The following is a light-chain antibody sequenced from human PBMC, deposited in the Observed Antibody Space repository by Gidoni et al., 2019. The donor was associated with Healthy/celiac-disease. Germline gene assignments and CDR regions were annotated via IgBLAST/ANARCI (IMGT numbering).Light chain of an antibody. J-gene: IGKJ2*01. CDR2: AAS. CDR1: QSISSS. V-gene: IGKV1-39*01. CDR3: QQSYSTPPYT. Sequence: DIQMTQTPSSLSASVGDRVTLTCPASQSISSSLNWYQQKPGKAPKLLIYAASSLQSGVPSRFSGSGSGTDFTLTISSLQPEDFATYYCQQSYSTPPYTFGQGTKLEIK.